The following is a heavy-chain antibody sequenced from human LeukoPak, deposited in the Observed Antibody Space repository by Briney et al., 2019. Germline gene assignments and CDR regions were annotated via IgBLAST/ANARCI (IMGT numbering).Heavy chain of an antibody. CDR3: ANSLSPYYDSSGYIYYYYYYMDV. V-gene: IGHV3-30*02. Sequence: GGSLRLSCAASGFTFSSYGMSWVRQAPDKGLEWVSYIRHDGSDKYYADSVEGRFTISRDNSKNTLYLQMNSLRAEDTAVYYCANSLSPYYDSSGYIYYYYYYMDVWGKGTTVTISS. D-gene: IGHD3-22*01. CDR1: GFTFSSYG. CDR2: IRHDGSDK. J-gene: IGHJ6*03.